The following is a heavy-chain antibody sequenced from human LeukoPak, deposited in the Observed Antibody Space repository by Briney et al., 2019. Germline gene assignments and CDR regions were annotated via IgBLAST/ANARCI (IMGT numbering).Heavy chain of an antibody. CDR3: AKVWQQLVSGPFDY. CDR1: GFTFSSYA. D-gene: IGHD6-13*01. Sequence: PGGSLRLSCAASGFTFSSYAMSWVRQAPGQGLEGVSAISGSGGSTYYADYVKGRFTISRDNSKNTLYLQMNSLRAEDTAVYYCAKVWQQLVSGPFDYWGQGTLVTVSS. V-gene: IGHV3-23*01. CDR2: ISGSGGST. J-gene: IGHJ4*02.